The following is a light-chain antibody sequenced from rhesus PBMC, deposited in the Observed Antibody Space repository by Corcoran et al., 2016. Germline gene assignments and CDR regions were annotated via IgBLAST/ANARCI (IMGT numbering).Light chain of an antibody. Sequence: DIQMTQSPSSLSASVGDTVTITCRASQSISSWLAWYRQKPGEAPKLLIYKASTLQSGVPSRFSVRGSETEVNLTISSLQSEDFATYYCQKYGSSPLYSFGQGTKVEIK. J-gene: IGKJ2*01. CDR1: QSISSW. CDR3: QKYGSSPLYS. V-gene: IGKV1-22*01. CDR2: KAS.